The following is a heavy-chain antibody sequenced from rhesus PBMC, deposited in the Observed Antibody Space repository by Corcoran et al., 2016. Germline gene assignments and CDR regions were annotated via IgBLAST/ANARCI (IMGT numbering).Heavy chain of an antibody. D-gene: IGHD1-14*01. CDR3: ARVRWNDLYDY. V-gene: IGHV4-147*01. CDR2: IYGSTGST. Sequence: QVQLQESGPGLVKPSETLSLPCAVSVGSLSSNSWSWLRPPPVKGLGWIGRIYGSTGSTSYNPSLTRRVTMSTDTSKNQFSLKLSSVTAADTAVYYCARVRWNDLYDYWGQGVLVTVSS. J-gene: IGHJ4*01. CDR1: VGSLSSNS.